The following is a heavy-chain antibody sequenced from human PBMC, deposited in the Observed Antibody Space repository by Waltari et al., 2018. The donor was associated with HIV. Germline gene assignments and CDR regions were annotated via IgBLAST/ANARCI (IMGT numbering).Heavy chain of an antibody. D-gene: IGHD3-3*01. Sequence: QLQLQESGPGLVKPSETLSLTCSVSGGSISGNRHYWGWIRQPPGKGLEWIGSIYYSGNASYKSSLQSRIIISLDMSKNLFSRNLRSVTAADTAVYYCARVSAWFHLEGGDVWGQGTTVTVSS. CDR2: IYYSGNA. J-gene: IGHJ6*02. CDR3: ARVSAWFHLEGGDV. CDR1: GGSISGNRHY. V-gene: IGHV4-39*01.